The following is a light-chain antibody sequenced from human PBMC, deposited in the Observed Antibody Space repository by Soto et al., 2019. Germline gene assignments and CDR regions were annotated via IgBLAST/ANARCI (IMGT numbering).Light chain of an antibody. CDR1: QSISSW. Sequence: DIQMTQSPSTLSASVGDRVTITCRASQSISSWLAWYQQKPGKAQKLLIYEASSLESGVPSRFSGSRSGTEFTLTISSLQPDDFAPYYCQQYNSYSPRTFGQGTKVEIK. J-gene: IGKJ1*01. V-gene: IGKV1-5*03. CDR2: EAS. CDR3: QQYNSYSPRT.